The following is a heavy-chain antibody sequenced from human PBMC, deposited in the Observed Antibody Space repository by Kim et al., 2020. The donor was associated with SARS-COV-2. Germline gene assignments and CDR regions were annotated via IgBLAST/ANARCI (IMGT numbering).Heavy chain of an antibody. CDR1: GGSISSSSYY. CDR3: ARDGRSIVVVTASGGDDAFDI. V-gene: IGHV4-39*07. J-gene: IGHJ3*02. CDR2: IYYSGST. D-gene: IGHD2-21*02. Sequence: SETLSLTCTVSGGSISSSSYYWGWIRQPPGKGLEWIGSIYYSGSTYYNPSLKSRVTISVDTSKNQFSLKLSSVTAADTAVYYCARDGRSIVVVTASGGDDAFDIWGQGTMVTVSS.